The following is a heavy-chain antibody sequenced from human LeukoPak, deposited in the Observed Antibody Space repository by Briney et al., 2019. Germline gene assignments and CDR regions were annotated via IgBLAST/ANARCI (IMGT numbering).Heavy chain of an antibody. D-gene: IGHD5-24*01. CDR3: ARGAGAGYNLQPFDY. CDR2: IYYSGST. V-gene: IGHV4-59*08. CDR1: GGSISSYY. Sequence: PSETLSLTCAVSGGSISSYYWSWIRQPPGKGLEWIGYIYYSGSTKYNPSLKSRVSISVDTSKNQFSLKLSSVTAADTAVYYCARGAGAGYNLQPFDYWGQGTLVTVSS. J-gene: IGHJ4*02.